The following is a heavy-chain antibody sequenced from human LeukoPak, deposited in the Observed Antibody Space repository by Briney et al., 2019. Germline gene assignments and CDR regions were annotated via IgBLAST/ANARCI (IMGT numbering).Heavy chain of an antibody. J-gene: IGHJ2*01. CDR1: GGSISSYY. V-gene: IGHV4-59*01. CDR2: IYYSGST. D-gene: IGHD3-10*01. CDR3: ARDLDDTMVRGVTYWYFDL. Sequence: KPSETLSLTCTVSGGSISSYYWSWIRQPPGKGLEWIGYIYYSGSTNYNPSLKSRLTISVDTSKNLFSLKLGSVTAADTAVYYCARDLDDTMVRGVTYWYFDLWGRGTLVTVSS.